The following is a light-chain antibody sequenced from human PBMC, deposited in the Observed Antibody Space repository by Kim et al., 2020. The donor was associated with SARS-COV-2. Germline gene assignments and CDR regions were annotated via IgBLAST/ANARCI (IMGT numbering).Light chain of an antibody. J-gene: IGKJ4*01. V-gene: IGKV1-33*01. CDR3: QQYDNLPLT. Sequence: DIQMTQSPSSLSASVGDRVTITCQARQDITNYLNWYQHKPGKAPKLLIYDASNLKTGVPSRFSGSGSGTDFTFTISSLQPEDIATYYCQQYDNLPLTFGGGTKVEI. CDR2: DAS. CDR1: QDITNY.